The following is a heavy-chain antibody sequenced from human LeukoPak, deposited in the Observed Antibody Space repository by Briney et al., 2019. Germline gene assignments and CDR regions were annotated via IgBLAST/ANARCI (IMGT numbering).Heavy chain of an antibody. CDR1: GFTFSSYG. J-gene: IGHJ4*02. CDR3: AKAATVTTYDYFDY. CDR2: ISYDGSNK. Sequence: PGGSLRLSCAASGFTFSSYGMHWVRQAPGKGLEWVAVISYDGSNKYYADSVKGRFTISRDNSKNTLYLQMNSLRAEDTAVYYCAKAATVTTYDYFDYWAREPWSPSPQ. D-gene: IGHD4-11*01. V-gene: IGHV3-30*18.